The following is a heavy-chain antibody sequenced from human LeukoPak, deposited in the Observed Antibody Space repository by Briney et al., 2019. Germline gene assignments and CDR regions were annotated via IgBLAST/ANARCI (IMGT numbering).Heavy chain of an antibody. J-gene: IGHJ4*02. V-gene: IGHV3-30*02. CDR2: VRYDGSNK. D-gene: IGHD3-22*01. CDR3: ARDLTYYYDSRGSY. CDR1: GFTFSSYG. Sequence: GGSLRLSCAASGFTFSSYGMHWVRQAPGKGLEWVAFVRYDGSNKYYADSVKGRFTISRDNSKNTLYLQMNSLRAEDTAVYYCARDLTYYYDSRGSYWGQGTLVTVSS.